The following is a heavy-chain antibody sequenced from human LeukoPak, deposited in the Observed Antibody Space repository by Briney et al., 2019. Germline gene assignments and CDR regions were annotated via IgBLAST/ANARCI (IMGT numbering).Heavy chain of an antibody. D-gene: IGHD4/OR15-4a*01. J-gene: IGHJ4*02. CDR3: ARAEYGGPFDY. V-gene: IGHV4-59*01. Sequence: SETLSLTCTVSGGSINNYYWNWIRQPPGKGLEWIGYMSYSGNTYYNPSLKSRVTISVDMSKNQFYLQMSYVPAADTAVYSCARAEYGGPFDYWGQGALVTVSS. CDR1: GGSINNYY. CDR2: MSYSGNT.